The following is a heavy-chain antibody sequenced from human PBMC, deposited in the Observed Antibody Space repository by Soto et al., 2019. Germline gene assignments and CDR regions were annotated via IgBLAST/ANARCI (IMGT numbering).Heavy chain of an antibody. Sequence: RRLSCAASGFTFSSYGMHWVRQAPGKGLEWVAVISYDGSNKYYAEYVKGRFTISRDNSKNTLYLQMYSLRAEDTAVYYCAKVLLTGYSCIWYRVYYYYGMDVWGQGTTVTVPS. J-gene: IGHJ6*02. CDR3: AKVLLTGYSCIWYRVYYYYGMDV. V-gene: IGHV3-30*18. D-gene: IGHD6-13*01. CDR1: GFTFSSYG. CDR2: ISYDGSNK.